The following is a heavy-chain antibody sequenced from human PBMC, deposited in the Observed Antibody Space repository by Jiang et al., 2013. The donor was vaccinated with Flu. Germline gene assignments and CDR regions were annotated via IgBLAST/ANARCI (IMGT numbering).Heavy chain of an antibody. V-gene: IGHV3-23*01. CDR1: GFTFSSYA. CDR2: ISGSGGST. D-gene: IGHD4-17*01. Sequence: QLLESGGGLVQPGGSLRLSCAASGFTFSSYAMSWVRQAPGKGLEWVSAISGSGGSTYYADSVKGRFTISRDNSKNTLYLQMNSLRAEDTAVYYCAKSLPLDYGDYAEAQGYWGQGTLVTVSS. J-gene: IGHJ4*02. CDR3: AKSLPLDYGDYAEAQGY.